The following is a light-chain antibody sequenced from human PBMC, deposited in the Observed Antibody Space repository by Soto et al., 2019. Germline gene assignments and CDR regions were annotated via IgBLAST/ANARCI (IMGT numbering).Light chain of an antibody. V-gene: IGLV2-11*01. CDR2: DVT. CDR1: SSDVGGYKY. CDR3: CSYADNYTWV. Sequence: QSALTQPRSVSGSPGQSVTISCTETSSDVGGYKYVSWYQQHPGKAPKLMIYDVTKRPSGVPDRFSGSKSGNTASLTISGLQAEDEADYYCCSYADNYTWVFGGGTQLTVL. J-gene: IGLJ3*02.